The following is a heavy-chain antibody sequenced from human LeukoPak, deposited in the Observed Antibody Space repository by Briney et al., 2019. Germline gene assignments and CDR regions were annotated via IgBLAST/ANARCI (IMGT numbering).Heavy chain of an antibody. D-gene: IGHD3-16*02. CDR3: ARDRSYDYVWGSYRYSRFDY. J-gene: IGHJ4*02. Sequence: ASETLSLTCTVSGGSISSYYWSWIRQPPGKGLEWIGEINHSGSTNYNPSLKSRVTISVDTSKNQFSLKLSSVTAADTAVYYCARDRSYDYVWGSYRYSRFDYWGQGTLVTVSS. CDR2: INHSGST. CDR1: GGSISSYY. V-gene: IGHV4-34*01.